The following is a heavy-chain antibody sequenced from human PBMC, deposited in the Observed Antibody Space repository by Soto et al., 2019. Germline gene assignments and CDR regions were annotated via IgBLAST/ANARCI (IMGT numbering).Heavy chain of an antibody. CDR3: MTSVTTNDY. V-gene: IGHV3-7*01. CDR1: GFTLSSYW. D-gene: IGHD4-17*01. Sequence: EVQLVESGGGLVQPGGSLRLSCAASGFTLSSYWMNWVRLAPGKGLEWVANIKQDGSQKNYVDSVKGRFTISRDNAKNSLYLQMSSLRAEDTAVYYSMTSVTTNDYWGQGTLVTVSS. J-gene: IGHJ4*02. CDR2: IKQDGSQK.